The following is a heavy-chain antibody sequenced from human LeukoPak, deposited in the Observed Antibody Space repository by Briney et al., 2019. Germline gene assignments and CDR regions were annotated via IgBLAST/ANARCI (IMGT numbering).Heavy chain of an antibody. CDR1: GFTFSSYG. J-gene: IGHJ4*02. D-gene: IGHD2-2*01. CDR3: AKDQVYCSSTSCSYYFDY. CDR2: IPYDGSNK. Sequence: GGSLRLSCAASGFTFSSYGMHWVRQAPGKGLEWVAVIPYDGSNKYYADSVKGRFTISRDNSKNTLYLQMNSLRAEDTAVYYCAKDQVYCSSTSCSYYFDYWGQGTLVTVSS. V-gene: IGHV3-30*18.